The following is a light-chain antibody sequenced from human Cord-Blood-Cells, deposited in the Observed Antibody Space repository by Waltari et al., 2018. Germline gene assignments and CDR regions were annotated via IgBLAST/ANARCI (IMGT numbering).Light chain of an antibody. CDR1: SSDVGSYNL. CDR2: EGS. V-gene: IGLV2-23*01. Sequence: QSALTQPASVSGSPEQSITISCTGTSSDVGSYNLVSWYQQHPGKAPKLVIYEGSKRPSGVSNRFSGSKSGNTASLTISGLQAEDEADYYCCSYAGSSTYVFGTGTKVTVL. CDR3: CSYAGSSTYV. J-gene: IGLJ1*01.